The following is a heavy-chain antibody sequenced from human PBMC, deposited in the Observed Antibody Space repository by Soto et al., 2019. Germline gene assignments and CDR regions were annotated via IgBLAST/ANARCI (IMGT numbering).Heavy chain of an antibody. CDR2: IDPSDSYT. CDR3: ARSPPTGITIFGVAPPTGSMDV. D-gene: IGHD3-3*01. CDR1: GYSFTSYW. J-gene: IGHJ6*02. V-gene: IGHV5-10-1*01. Sequence: GESLKISCKGSGYSFTSYWISWVRQMPGKGLEWMGRIDPSDSYTNYSPSFQGHVTISADKSISTAYLQWSSLKASDTAMYYCARSPPTGITIFGVAPPTGSMDVWGQGTMVTVSS.